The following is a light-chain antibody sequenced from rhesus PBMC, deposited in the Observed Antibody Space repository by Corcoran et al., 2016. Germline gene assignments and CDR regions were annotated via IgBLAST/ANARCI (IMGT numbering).Light chain of an antibody. CDR2: AAS. Sequence: DIQMTQSPSALSASVGDRVTISCRASQNIYSNLAWYQQKQGKAPKLLIYAASSLQTGFPSRFSGSGSGTDVTLTISILQPEDSATYYCQHYYYNLALTFGQGTKVEIK. V-gene: IGKV1S8*01. CDR3: QHYYYNLALT. CDR1: QNIYSN. J-gene: IGKJ1*01.